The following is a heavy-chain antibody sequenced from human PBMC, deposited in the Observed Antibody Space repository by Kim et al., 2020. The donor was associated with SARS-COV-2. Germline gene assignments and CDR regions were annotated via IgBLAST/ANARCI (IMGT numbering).Heavy chain of an antibody. CDR1: GFTFSSYW. J-gene: IGHJ6*02. CDR3: ARDGLHYDILTGYYLSYYCYGMDV. D-gene: IGHD3-9*01. Sequence: GGSLRLSCAASGFTFSSYWMSWVRQAPGKGLEWVANIKQDGSEKNYVDSVKGRITISRDNAKNSLYLQMNSLRAEDTAVYYCARDGLHYDILTGYYLSYYCYGMDVWGLGTTVTVSS. CDR2: IKQDGSEK. V-gene: IGHV3-7*03.